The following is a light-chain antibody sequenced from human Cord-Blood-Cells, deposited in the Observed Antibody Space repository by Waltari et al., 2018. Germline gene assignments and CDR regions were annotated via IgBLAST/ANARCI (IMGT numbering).Light chain of an antibody. Sequence: DIVMTQSPLYLPVTPGEPASISCRSSQSLLHSNGYNYLDWNLQNPGQSPQLLIYLGSNRASGVPDRFSGSGSGTDFTLKISRVEAEDVGVYYCMQALQTPLTFGGGTKVEIK. J-gene: IGKJ4*01. CDR3: MQALQTPLT. V-gene: IGKV2-28*01. CDR1: QSLLHSNGYNY. CDR2: LGS.